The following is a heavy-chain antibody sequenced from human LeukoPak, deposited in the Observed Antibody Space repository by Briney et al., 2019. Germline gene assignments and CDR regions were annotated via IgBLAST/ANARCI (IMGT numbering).Heavy chain of an antibody. CDR2: ISSSTTK. V-gene: IGHV3-48*01. Sequence: GGSLRLSCAASGFTFSTYRMNWVRQAQGKGLEWVAYISSSTTKYYADSVKGRFTISRDNAKNSLYLQMNSLRVEDTAVYYCARDISSTATTLWGQGTLVTVSS. CDR1: GFTFSTYR. D-gene: IGHD4-17*01. CDR3: ARDISSTATTL. J-gene: IGHJ4*02.